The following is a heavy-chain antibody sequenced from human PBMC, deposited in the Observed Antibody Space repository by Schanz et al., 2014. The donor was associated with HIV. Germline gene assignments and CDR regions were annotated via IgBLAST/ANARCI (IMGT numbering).Heavy chain of an antibody. V-gene: IGHV3-23*01. J-gene: IGHJ6*02. D-gene: IGHD2-2*01. CDR2: ISGSGGST. Sequence: EVQLLESGGGLVQPGGSLRLSCAASGFTFSSYAMSWVRQAPGKGLEWVSVISGSGGSTYYADSVKGRFTISRDNSKYTLYLQMNSLRVEDTAVYYCAKDMVPGDITGAYYYYGVDVWGQGTTVTVSS. CDR1: GFTFSSYA. CDR3: AKDMVPGDITGAYYYYGVDV.